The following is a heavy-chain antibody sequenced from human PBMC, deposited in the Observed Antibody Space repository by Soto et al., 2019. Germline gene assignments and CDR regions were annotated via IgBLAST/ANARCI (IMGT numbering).Heavy chain of an antibody. CDR2: MNPNSGNT. V-gene: IGHV1-8*01. J-gene: IGHJ6*02. CDR3: ARKGAYYDILTGYFDVDYYGMDV. D-gene: IGHD3-9*01. Sequence: ASVKVSCKASGYTFTSYDINWVRQATGQGLEWMGWMNPNSGNTGYAQKFQGGVTMTRNTSISTAYMELSSLRSEDTAVYYCARKGAYYDILTGYFDVDYYGMDVWGQGTTVTVSS. CDR1: GYTFTSYD.